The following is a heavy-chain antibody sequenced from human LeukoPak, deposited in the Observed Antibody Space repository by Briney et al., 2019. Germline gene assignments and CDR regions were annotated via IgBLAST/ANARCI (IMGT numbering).Heavy chain of an antibody. D-gene: IGHD6-6*01. Sequence: NPSETLSLTCAVYGGSFSGYYWSWIRQPPGKGLEWIGEINHSGSTNYNPSLKSRVTISVDTSKNQFSLKLSSVTAADTAVYYCARLTGYSSSPFDYWGQGTLVTVSS. CDR1: GGSFSGYY. CDR2: INHSGST. CDR3: ARLTGYSSSPFDY. V-gene: IGHV4-34*01. J-gene: IGHJ4*02.